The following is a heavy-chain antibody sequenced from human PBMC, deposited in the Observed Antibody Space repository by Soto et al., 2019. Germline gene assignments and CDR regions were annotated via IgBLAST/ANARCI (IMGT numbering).Heavy chain of an antibody. CDR2: IYYSGST. V-gene: IGHV4-31*03. D-gene: IGHD4-17*01. CDR3: ARANYGATAEYFQH. Sequence: QVQLQESGPGLVKPSQTLSLTCTVSGGSISSGGYYWSWIRQHPGKGLEWIGYIYYSGSTYYNPSLKSRVIISVDTSKNQFSLKLSSVTAADTAVYYCARANYGATAEYFQHWGQGTLVTVSS. CDR1: GGSISSGGYY. J-gene: IGHJ1*01.